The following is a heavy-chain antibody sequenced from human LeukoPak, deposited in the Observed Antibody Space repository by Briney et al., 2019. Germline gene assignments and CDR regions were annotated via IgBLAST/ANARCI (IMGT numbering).Heavy chain of an antibody. J-gene: IGHJ5*02. CDR1: GFTFSSYS. V-gene: IGHV3-21*01. D-gene: IGHD6-13*01. CDR3: ARVRIAAQGFDP. Sequence: PGGSLRLSCAASGFTFSSYSMNWVRQAPGKGLQWASSITSTSSYIYYADSVRGRFTISRDNAKNSLYLQMNSLRAEDTAVYYCARVRIAAQGFDPWGQGTLVTVSS. CDR2: ITSTSSYI.